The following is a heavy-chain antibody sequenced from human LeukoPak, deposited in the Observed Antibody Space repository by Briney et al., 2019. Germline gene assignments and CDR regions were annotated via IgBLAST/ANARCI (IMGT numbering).Heavy chain of an antibody. Sequence: GGSLRLSCAASGFAFSSNSMNWGCHGPGKGLGWVSSISSSSSYIYYAYSVKGRITSSRDNDKNSLYLQMNSLSAEDTAEYYGARGFPGPYYYYCYGMDVWGQGTKVTVSS. CDR1: GFAFSSNS. CDR2: ISSSSSYI. V-gene: IGHV3-21*01. CDR3: ARGFPGPYYYYCYGMDV. J-gene: IGHJ6*02.